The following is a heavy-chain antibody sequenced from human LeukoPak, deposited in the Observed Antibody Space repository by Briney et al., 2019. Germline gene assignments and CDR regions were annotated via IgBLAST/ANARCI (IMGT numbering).Heavy chain of an antibody. Sequence: ASVKVSCKASGYTFTNYVINWVRQAPGQGLEWMGWISPYNGKTNYAQKLQDRVTMTTDTSTSTAYMHLKSLRSDDTAVYYCARAQNPDAYNWNDLKLNWFDPWGQGTLVTVSS. CDR3: ARAQNPDAYNWNDLKLNWFDP. D-gene: IGHD1-20*01. CDR2: ISPYNGKT. J-gene: IGHJ5*02. CDR1: GYTFTNYV. V-gene: IGHV1-18*01.